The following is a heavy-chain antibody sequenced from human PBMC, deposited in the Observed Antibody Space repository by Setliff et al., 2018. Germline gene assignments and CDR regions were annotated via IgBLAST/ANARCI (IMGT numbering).Heavy chain of an antibody. J-gene: IGHJ4*02. CDR1: GYTLTGYY. D-gene: IGHD6-19*01. V-gene: IGHV1-2*02. CDR3: ASDLVAVAGTDSF. Sequence: ASVKVSCKATGYTLTGYYIHWVRQAPGQGLEWMGWINPNSGGTNYAQSFQGRVTMTRETSISTAYMELSRLRSDDTAVYYCASDLVAVAGTDSFWGQGTLGIVST. CDR2: INPNSGGT.